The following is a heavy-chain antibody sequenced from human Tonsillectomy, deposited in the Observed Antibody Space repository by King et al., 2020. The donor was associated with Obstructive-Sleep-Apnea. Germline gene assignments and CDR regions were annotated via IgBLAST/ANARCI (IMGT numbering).Heavy chain of an antibody. CDR1: GGSISSYY. D-gene: IGHD3-22*01. V-gene: IGHV4-59*08. J-gene: IGHJ4*02. CDR3: ARSLDSSGYYYTNY. CDR2: ISYIGST. Sequence: QLQESGPGLVKPSETLSLTCTVSGGSISSYYWSWIRQPPGKGLERIGYISYIGSTNYNPSLKSRVTISVDTSKHQFSLKLSSVTAADTAVYYCARSLDSSGYYYTNYWGQGTLVTVSS.